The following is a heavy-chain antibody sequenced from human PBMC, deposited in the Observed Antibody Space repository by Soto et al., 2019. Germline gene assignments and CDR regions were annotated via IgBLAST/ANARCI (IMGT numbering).Heavy chain of an antibody. D-gene: IGHD3-9*01. J-gene: IGHJ3*02. CDR3: ARDYDILTGTNAFDI. CDR1: GFTFSSYS. V-gene: IGHV3-21*01. CDR2: ISSSSSYI. Sequence: ESGGGLVKPGGSLRLSCAASGFTFSSYSMNWVRQAPGKGLEWVSSISSSSSYIYYADSVKGRFTISRDNAKNSLYLQMNSLRAEDTAVYYCARDYDILTGTNAFDIWGQGTMVTVSS.